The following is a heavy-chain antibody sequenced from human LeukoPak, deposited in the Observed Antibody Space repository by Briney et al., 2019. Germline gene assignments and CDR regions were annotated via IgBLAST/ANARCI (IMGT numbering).Heavy chain of an antibody. CDR1: GFTFGDYA. D-gene: IGHD3-10*01. V-gene: IGHV3-20*04. J-gene: IGHJ4*02. CDR3: ARDLARELYYYGSGSFD. Sequence: GGSLRLSCTASGFTFGDYAMSWFRQAPGKGLEWVSGINWNGGSTGYADSVKGRFTISRDNAKNSLYLQMNSLRAEDTALYYCARDLARELYYYGSGSFDWGQGTLVTVSS. CDR2: INWNGGST.